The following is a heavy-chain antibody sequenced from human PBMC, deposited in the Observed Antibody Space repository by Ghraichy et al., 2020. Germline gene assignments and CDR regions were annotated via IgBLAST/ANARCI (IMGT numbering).Heavy chain of an antibody. D-gene: IGHD4-11*01. CDR2: FERDDGKT. V-gene: IGHV1-24*01. Sequence: ASVKVSCKVSGYIFTELSMHWVRQAPGKGLEWMGGFERDDGKTIYAQKFQGRVTVTEDTSTDTAYMELSSLRSEDTAVYYCATGVTANFDYWGQGTLVTASS. J-gene: IGHJ4*02. CDR1: GYIFTELS. CDR3: ATGVTANFDY.